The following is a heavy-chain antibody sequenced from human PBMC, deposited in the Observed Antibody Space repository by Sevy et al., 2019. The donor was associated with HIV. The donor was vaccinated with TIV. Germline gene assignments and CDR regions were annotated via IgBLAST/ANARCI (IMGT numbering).Heavy chain of an antibody. V-gene: IGHV3-30-3*01. CDR2: ISYEGTET. J-gene: IGHJ4*01. CDR3: ARDGGYSIKWYPLY. CDR1: GFAFSSHA. D-gene: IGHD6-13*01. Sequence: GGSLRLSCAASGFAFSSHAMHWVRQAPGKGLEWVATISYEGTETFYAASVGGRFTISRDNSKNRLSLQINSLRPEDTAVYYCARDGGYSIKWYPLYWGHGTLVTVSS.